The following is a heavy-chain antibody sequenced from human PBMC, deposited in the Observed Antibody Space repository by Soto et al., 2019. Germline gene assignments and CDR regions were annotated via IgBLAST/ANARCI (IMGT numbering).Heavy chain of an antibody. CDR2: IYYSGST. CDR3: ARTEYRNKFVIYYYGMDV. V-gene: IGHV4-59*01. J-gene: IGHJ6*02. Sequence: SETLSLTCTVSGGSTSSYYWSWIRQPPGKGLEWIGYIYYSGSTNYNPSLKRRVSISVDTSKNQFSLRLTSMTAADTAVYYCARTEYRNKFVIYYYGMDVWGQGTTVTVSS. CDR1: GGSTSSYY. D-gene: IGHD3-16*02.